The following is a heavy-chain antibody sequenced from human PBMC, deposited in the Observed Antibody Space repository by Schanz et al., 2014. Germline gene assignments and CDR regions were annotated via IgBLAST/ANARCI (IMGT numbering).Heavy chain of an antibody. CDR2: INAHTGNT. Sequence: QLMQSGSEVRKPGASVKVSCKASGYIFGSHGMTWVRQAPGQGPELMGWINAHTGNTQYAQKFQGRVTMTRDTVTTTVHLELTRLRTDDTAIYYCARVHIATYHYNSPGAFDIWGRGTRVTVSS. J-gene: IGHJ3*02. CDR3: ARVHIATYHYNSPGAFDI. D-gene: IGHD3-10*01. V-gene: IGHV1-18*01. CDR1: GYIFGSHG.